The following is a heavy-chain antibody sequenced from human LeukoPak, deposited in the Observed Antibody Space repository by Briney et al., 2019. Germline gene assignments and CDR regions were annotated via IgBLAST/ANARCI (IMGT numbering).Heavy chain of an antibody. Sequence: AGGSLRLSCAGSGFTVGRCYMSWVRQAPGKGLEWVSAISGSGGSTYYADSVKGRFTISRDNSKNTLYLQMNSLRAEDTAVYYCAKDVLLWFGESHLDWGQGTLVTVSS. D-gene: IGHD3-10*01. CDR2: ISGSGGST. J-gene: IGHJ4*02. V-gene: IGHV3-23*01. CDR1: GFTVGRCY. CDR3: AKDVLLWFGESHLD.